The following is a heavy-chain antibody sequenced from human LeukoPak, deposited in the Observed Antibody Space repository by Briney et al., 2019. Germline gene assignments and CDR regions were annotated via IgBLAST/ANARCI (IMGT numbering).Heavy chain of an antibody. Sequence: GGSLRLSCAASGFTFSSYWMTWVRQAPGKGLEWVANMKQDGSEKYYVDSVKGRFTISRDNAKNSLYLEMNSLRAEDTAMYYCARDRRDGYNVLDYWGQGTLVTVSS. CDR3: ARDRRDGYNVLDY. D-gene: IGHD5-24*01. J-gene: IGHJ4*02. CDR2: MKQDGSEK. CDR1: GFTFSSYW. V-gene: IGHV3-7*01.